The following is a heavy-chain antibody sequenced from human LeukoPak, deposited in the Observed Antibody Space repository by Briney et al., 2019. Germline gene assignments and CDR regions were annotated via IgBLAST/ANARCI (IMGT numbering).Heavy chain of an antibody. CDR1: GFTFSSYW. J-gene: IGHJ4*02. CDR3: ARGRPHGNDY. D-gene: IGHD4-23*01. V-gene: IGHV3-74*01. Sequence: GGSLRLSCAASGFTFSSYWMNWVRQAPGKGLVWVSRIASDGSSTTYADSVKGRFSISRDNAKNTLYLQMNSLRVEDTAVCYCARGRPHGNDYWGQGTLVAVSS. CDR2: IASDGSST.